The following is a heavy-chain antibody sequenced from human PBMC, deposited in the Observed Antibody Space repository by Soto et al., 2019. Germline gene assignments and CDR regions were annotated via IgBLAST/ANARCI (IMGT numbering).Heavy chain of an antibody. V-gene: IGHV4-59*01. J-gene: IGHJ5*02. CDR3: ARGGEGYNSAS. CDR2: ISYSGST. D-gene: IGHD5-12*01. CDR1: GGSISPYY. Sequence: QVQLQESGPGLVKPSETLSLTCTVSGGSISPYYWSWIRQPPGKGLEWIGYISYSGSTNYNPSLQSRVTISVDTSKNQLSLKMSSMTAADTAVYFCARGGEGYNSASWGQGTLVTVSS.